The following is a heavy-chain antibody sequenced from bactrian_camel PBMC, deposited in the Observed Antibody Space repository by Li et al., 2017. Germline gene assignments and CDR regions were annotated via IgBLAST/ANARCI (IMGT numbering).Heavy chain of an antibody. CDR3: AAGIMWCGLAQSEYDY. Sequence: HVQLVESGGCSVQAGGSLRLSCAVSGFSGSTYYMSWVRQAPGKGLEWVGCIYTEGGSAYYADSVKGRFTISKDNAKGTLYLQMNYLGPEDTAMYYCAAGIMWCGLAQSEYDYWGQGTQVTVS. D-gene: IGHD3*01. CDR2: IYTEGGSA. CDR1: GFSGSTYY. V-gene: IGHV3-2*01. J-gene: IGHJ4*01.